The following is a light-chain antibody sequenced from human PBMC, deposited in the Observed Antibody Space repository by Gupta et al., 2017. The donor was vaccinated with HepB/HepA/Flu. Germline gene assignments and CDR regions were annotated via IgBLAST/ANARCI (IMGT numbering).Light chain of an antibody. J-gene: IGLJ1*01. CDR3: QSYDSSLSGYV. Sequence: QSVLTQPPPVSGAPGQRVTISCTGSSSNIGTNYGVNWYQHLPGTAPKLLIYGNTNRPSGVPDRFSGSKSGTSASLAITGLQAEDEADYYCQSYDSSLSGYVFGTGTKVTVL. CDR2: GNT. CDR1: SSNIGTNYG. V-gene: IGLV1-40*01.